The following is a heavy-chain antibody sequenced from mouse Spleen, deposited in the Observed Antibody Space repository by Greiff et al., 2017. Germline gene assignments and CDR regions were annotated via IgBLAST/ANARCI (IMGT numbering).Heavy chain of an antibody. Sequence: VQLKESGPGLAKPSQSLSLTCSVTGYSITSGYYWNWIRQFPGNKLEWMGYISYDGSNNYNPSLKNRISITRDTSKNQFFLKLNSVTTEDTATYYCAKSDYWGQGTTLTVSS. V-gene: IGHV3-6*01. CDR3: AKSDY. J-gene: IGHJ2*01. CDR2: ISYDGSN. CDR1: GYSITSGYY.